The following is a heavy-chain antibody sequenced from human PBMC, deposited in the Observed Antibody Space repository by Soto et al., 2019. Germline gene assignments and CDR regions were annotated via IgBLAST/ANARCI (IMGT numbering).Heavy chain of an antibody. J-gene: IGHJ4*02. CDR1: GYTFTSYA. D-gene: IGHD3-10*01. CDR2: INAGNGNT. CDR3: ARAIITYYYGSGSYSRGKFDY. Sequence: QVQLVQSGAEVKKPGASVKVSCKASGYTFTSYAMHWVRQAPGQRLEWMGWINAGNGNTKYSQKFQGRVTITRDTSGSTAYMELSGLRSEDTAVYYCARAIITYYYGSGSYSRGKFDYWGQGTLVTVSS. V-gene: IGHV1-3*01.